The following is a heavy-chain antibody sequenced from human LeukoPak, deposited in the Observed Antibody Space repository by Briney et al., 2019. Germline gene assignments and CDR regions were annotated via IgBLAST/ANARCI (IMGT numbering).Heavy chain of an antibody. J-gene: IGHJ4*02. Sequence: ASVKVSCKASGGTFSSYAINWVRQATGQGLEWMGWMNPNSGNTGYAQKFQGRVTMTRNTSISTAYMELSSLRSEDTAVYYCARESIAAAGTVDYWGQGTLVTVSS. CDR2: MNPNSGNT. V-gene: IGHV1-8*02. CDR3: ARESIAAAGTVDY. D-gene: IGHD6-13*01. CDR1: GGTFSSYA.